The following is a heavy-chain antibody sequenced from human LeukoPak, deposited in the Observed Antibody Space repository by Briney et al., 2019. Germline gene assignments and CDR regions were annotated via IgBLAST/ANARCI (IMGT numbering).Heavy chain of an antibody. V-gene: IGHV3-43*02. CDR3: ARECGSSGWYDY. J-gene: IGHJ4*02. CDR2: ISGDGGST. Sequence: GGSLGLSCAAPGFMFHEYAIHWVRQAPGKGLEWVSLISGDGGSTFYADSVKGRFTISRDNSKNTLYLQMNSLRSDGTALYCWARECGSSGWYDYWGQGTLVTVSS. D-gene: IGHD6-19*01. CDR1: GFMFHEYA.